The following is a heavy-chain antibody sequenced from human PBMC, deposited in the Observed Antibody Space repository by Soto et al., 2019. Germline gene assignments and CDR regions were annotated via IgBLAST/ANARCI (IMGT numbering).Heavy chain of an antibody. CDR1: GGTFSTST. J-gene: IGHJ4*02. CDR2: TIPILDVA. V-gene: IGHV1-69*04. Sequence: ASVKVSCKASGGTFSTSTFTWVRQAPGQGLEWMGRTIPILDVADYAQDFQGRVTITADKSTSTAYMELTSLTSKDTAVYYCARDSPVGSTYSGYDAIDSWGQGTLVTVSS. CDR3: ARDSPVGSTYSGYDAIDS. D-gene: IGHD5-12*01.